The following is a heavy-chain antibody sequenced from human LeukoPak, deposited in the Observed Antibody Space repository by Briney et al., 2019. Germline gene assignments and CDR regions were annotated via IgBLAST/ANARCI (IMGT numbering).Heavy chain of an antibody. V-gene: IGHV1-8*01. D-gene: IGHD2/OR15-2a*01. CDR2: MNPKSGNT. J-gene: IGHJ6*03. CDR1: GYTFSTYD. CDR3: ARFLKNPVNRRGPANYYMDV. Sequence: ASAKVSCKAAGYTFSTYDISWVRQATGQGLEWMGWMNPKSGNTLYAQKFQGRVTMTRNTSISTAYMELSSVRSEDTAVYYCARFLKNPVNRRGPANYYMDVWGKGTTVTISS.